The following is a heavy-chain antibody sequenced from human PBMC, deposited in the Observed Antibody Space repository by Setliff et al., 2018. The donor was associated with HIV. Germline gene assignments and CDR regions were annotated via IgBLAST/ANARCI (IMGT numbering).Heavy chain of an antibody. CDR3: TRDYLYYNLYNGSPVYGMDV. V-gene: IGHV3-48*03. CDR2: ISIGSGGAI. CDR1: GFTFRNYK. Sequence: PGGSLRLSCAASGFTFRNYKFNWVRQSPGRGLEWVSSISIGSGGAIDYADSVQGRFTISRDNSKNSLYLQMNSLRVEDMAVYYCTRDYLYYNLYNGSPVYGMDVWGQGTTVTVSS. J-gene: IGHJ6*02. D-gene: IGHD3-3*01.